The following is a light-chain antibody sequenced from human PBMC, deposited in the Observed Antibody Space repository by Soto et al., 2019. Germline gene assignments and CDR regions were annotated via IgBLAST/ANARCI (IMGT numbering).Light chain of an antibody. CDR2: TAS. V-gene: IGKV1-39*01. CDR1: QSISGY. CDR3: QQSYNTPWT. J-gene: IGKJ2*01. Sequence: DLQMTQSPSSLSASVGDRVTITCRASQSISGYLNWYQQKPGKAPKLLIYTASSFQSGVPSRFSGSGSGTDFTLTISSLQPEDFATYYCQQSYNTPWTFGQGTKLEIK.